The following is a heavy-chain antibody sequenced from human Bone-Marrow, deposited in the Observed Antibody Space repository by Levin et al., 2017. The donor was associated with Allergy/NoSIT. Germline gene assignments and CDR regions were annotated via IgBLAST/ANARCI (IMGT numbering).Heavy chain of an antibody. D-gene: IGHD2-2*03. Sequence: PSETLSLTCTVSGASITSGDYHWSWIRQPPGKGLEWVGYILYGGSSYYSPSLKSRVAISLDPSKSQLSLRLRSVTDADTAVYYCARHGNCITTNCPDNWFASWGQGTLVTVSS. CDR1: GASITSGDYH. CDR3: ARHGNCITTNCPDNWFAS. J-gene: IGHJ5*01. V-gene: IGHV4-30-4*01. CDR2: ILYGGSS.